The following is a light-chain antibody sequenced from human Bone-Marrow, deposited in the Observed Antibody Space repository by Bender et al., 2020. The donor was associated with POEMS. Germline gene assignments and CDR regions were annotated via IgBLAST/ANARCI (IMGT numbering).Light chain of an antibody. CDR2: DVS. J-gene: IGLJ3*02. CDR3: SSYSTSSHLV. CDR1: INDVGGYHY. Sequence: QSALTQPASVSGSPGQSITISCTGTINDVGGYHYVSWYQHHPGKVPRLMIYDVSSRPSGVSTRFSGSKSGNTASLTISWRRAEDDYDYYCSSYSTSSHLVFGGGTKLTVL. V-gene: IGLV2-14*03.